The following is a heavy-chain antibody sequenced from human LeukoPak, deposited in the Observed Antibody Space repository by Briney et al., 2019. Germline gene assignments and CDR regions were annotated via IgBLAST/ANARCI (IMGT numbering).Heavy chain of an antibody. J-gene: IGHJ4*02. Sequence: GGSLRLSCAASGFTVSSNYMSWVRQAPGKGLEWVSVIYSGGSTYYADSVKGRFTISRDNSKNTLYLQMNSLRAEDTAVYYCAKDVSASEYYYDSSGYSDYWGQGTLVTVSS. CDR2: IYSGGST. CDR3: AKDVSASEYYYDSSGYSDY. CDR1: GFTVSSNY. V-gene: IGHV3-66*01. D-gene: IGHD3-22*01.